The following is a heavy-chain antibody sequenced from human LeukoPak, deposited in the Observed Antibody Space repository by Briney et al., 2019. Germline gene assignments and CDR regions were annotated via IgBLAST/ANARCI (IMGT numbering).Heavy chain of an antibody. Sequence: SGGSLRLSCAASGFTVSSNYMSWVRQAPGKGLECVALISSDGSKKYYVDSVKGRFTISRDNSKSTLFLQMNSLRVEDTAVYYCAKLTDGDFWSGYIDYWGQGTLVTVSS. CDR2: ISSDGSKK. J-gene: IGHJ4*02. CDR1: GFTVSSNY. D-gene: IGHD3-3*01. V-gene: IGHV3-30*18. CDR3: AKLTDGDFWSGYIDY.